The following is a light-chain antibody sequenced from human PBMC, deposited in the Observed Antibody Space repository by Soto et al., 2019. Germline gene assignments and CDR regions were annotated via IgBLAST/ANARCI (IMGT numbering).Light chain of an antibody. CDR3: QQYNTFWT. CDR2: DAS. CDR1: QTISTS. Sequence: GDIVTITCRASQTISTSLAWYQQKPGEAPNLLIYDASTLATDVPSRFSGSGSGTEFTLTISSLQPDDFATYHCQQYNTFWTFGQGTKVESK. J-gene: IGKJ1*01. V-gene: IGKV1-5*03.